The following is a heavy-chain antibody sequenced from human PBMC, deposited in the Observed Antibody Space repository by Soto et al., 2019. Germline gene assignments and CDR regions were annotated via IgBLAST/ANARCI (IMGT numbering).Heavy chain of an antibody. V-gene: IGHV4-61*03. CDR2: IHYNGNT. Sequence: SETLSLTCTVFGGSINSGSYHWGWIRQPPGKGLEWIGNIHYNGNTKYSPSLKSRVTMSVDTSKNHFSLKLISVTTADTAVYFCAREGNLGRWIQPLDSWGQGTLVTVSS. CDR1: GGSINSGSYH. J-gene: IGHJ4*02. D-gene: IGHD2-2*03. CDR3: AREGNLGRWIQPLDS.